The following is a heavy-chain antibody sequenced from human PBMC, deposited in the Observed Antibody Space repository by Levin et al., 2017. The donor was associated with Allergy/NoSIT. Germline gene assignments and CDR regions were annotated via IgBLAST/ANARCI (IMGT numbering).Heavy chain of an antibody. J-gene: IGHJ5*02. CDR1: GFTFSNAW. D-gene: IGHD2-2*01. V-gene: IGHV3-15*01. CDR2: IKSKTDGGTT. CDR3: TTGPPTVVVPAAGGDP. Sequence: GGSLRLSCAASGFTFSNAWMSWVRQAPGKGLEWVGRIKSKTDGGTTDYAAPVKGRFTISRDDSKNTLYLQMNSLKTEDTAVYYCTTGPPTVVVPAAGGDPWGQGTLVTVSS.